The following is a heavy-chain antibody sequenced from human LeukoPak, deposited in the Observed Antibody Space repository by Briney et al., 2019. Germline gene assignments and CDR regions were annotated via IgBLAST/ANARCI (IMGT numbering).Heavy chain of an antibody. CDR2: INTNTENP. V-gene: IGHV7-4-1*02. CDR1: GYTFTSYG. Sequence: ASVKVSFKASGYTFTSYGISWGRPAPGQGPEWMGWINTNTENPTYSQGFTGRFVFSLDTSVSTAYLQISSLKAEDTAVYYCARVEYYDRSGYYLNYWGQGTPVTVSS. J-gene: IGHJ4*02. D-gene: IGHD3-22*01. CDR3: ARVEYYDRSGYYLNY.